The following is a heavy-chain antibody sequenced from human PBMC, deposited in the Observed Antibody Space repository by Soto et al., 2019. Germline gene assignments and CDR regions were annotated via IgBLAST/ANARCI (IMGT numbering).Heavy chain of an antibody. CDR2: IYYSGST. CDR1: GGSVSSGSYY. J-gene: IGHJ4*02. Sequence: QVQLQESGPGLVKPSETLSLTCTVSGGSVSSGSYYWSWIRQPPGKGLEWIGYIYYSGSTNYNPSLKRRVTISVDTSKNQFSLKLSSVTAADTAVYYCAYGSGINYWGQGTLVTVSS. D-gene: IGHD3-10*01. V-gene: IGHV4-61*01. CDR3: AYGSGINY.